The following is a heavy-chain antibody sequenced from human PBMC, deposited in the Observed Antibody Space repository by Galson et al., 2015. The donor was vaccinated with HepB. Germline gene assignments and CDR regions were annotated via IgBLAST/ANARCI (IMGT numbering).Heavy chain of an antibody. CDR1: GYTFTSYG. CDR3: ASTSPRYGDYVWRYFDL. Sequence: QSGAEVKKPGASVKVSCKASGYTFTSYGISWVRQAPGQGLEWMGWISAYNGNTNYAQKLQGRVTMTTDTSTSTAYMELRSLRSEDTAVYYCASTSPRYGDYVWRYFDLWGRGTLVTVSS. V-gene: IGHV1-18*04. J-gene: IGHJ2*01. D-gene: IGHD4-17*01. CDR2: ISAYNGNT.